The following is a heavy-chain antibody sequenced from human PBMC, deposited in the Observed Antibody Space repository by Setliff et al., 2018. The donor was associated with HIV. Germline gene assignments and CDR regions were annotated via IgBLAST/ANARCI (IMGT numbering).Heavy chain of an antibody. Sequence: PSETLSLTCTVSGVSISYYHWSWIRQPPGKGLEWIGYIYIYNSGSTNYNPSLTSRVTISADTSRNQFSLKLTSVTAADTAIYYCARGVNFDYWGQGTQVTVSS. CDR1: GVSISYYH. CDR2: IYIYNSGST. J-gene: IGHJ4*02. CDR3: ARGVNFDY. V-gene: IGHV4-59*01. D-gene: IGHD3-3*01.